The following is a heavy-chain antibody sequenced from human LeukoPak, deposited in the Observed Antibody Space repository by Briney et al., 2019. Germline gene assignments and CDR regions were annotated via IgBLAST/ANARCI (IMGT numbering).Heavy chain of an antibody. Sequence: ASVKVSCTASGGTFSGYAISWGRQAPGQGLEWMGRIIPILGIANYAQKFQGRVTITADKSTSTAYMEPSSLRSEDTAVYYCARDGSGSYWYWGQGTLVTVSS. J-gene: IGHJ4*02. D-gene: IGHD1-26*01. CDR3: ARDGSGSYWY. CDR2: IIPILGIA. CDR1: GGTFSGYA. V-gene: IGHV1-69*04.